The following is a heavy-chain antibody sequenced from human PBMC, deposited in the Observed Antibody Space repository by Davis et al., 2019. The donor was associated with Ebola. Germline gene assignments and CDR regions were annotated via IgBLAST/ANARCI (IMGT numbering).Heavy chain of an antibody. CDR1: GVTFSRYW. J-gene: IGHJ6*02. D-gene: IGHD6-6*01. CDR3: ATRRTPYGLDV. V-gene: IGHV3-74*01. Sequence: GESLKISYAASGVTFSRYWMHWVRQAPGKGLVWVSRINSDGSTRNYADSVKGRFTISRDNAKNTLYLQINSLRAEDTAVYYCATRRTPYGLDVWGQGTTVTVSS. CDR2: INSDGSTR.